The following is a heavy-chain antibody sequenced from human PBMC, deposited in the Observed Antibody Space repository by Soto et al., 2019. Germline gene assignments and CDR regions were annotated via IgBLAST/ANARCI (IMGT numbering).Heavy chain of an antibody. CDR2: MSGSGGST. Sequence: GASLSLSCAASGFTFTSYGMRCVRQAPGKGLEWVSTMSGSGGSTYYADSVKGRFTISRDNSRNTLYLQMNSLRAEDTAVYYCANAGGVDFWRGNQWLDYWGQGT. D-gene: IGHD3-3*01. CDR1: GFTFTSYG. J-gene: IGHJ4*02. CDR3: ANAGGVDFWRGNQWLDY. V-gene: IGHV3-23*01.